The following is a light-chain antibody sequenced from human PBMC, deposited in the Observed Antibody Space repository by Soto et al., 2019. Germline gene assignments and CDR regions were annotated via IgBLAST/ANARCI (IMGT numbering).Light chain of an antibody. CDR2: AAS. J-gene: IGKJ5*01. CDR1: QGITYW. CDR3: QQANSFPLT. V-gene: IGKV1-12*01. Sequence: DIQMTQSPSSMSASLGDRVTITCRASQGITYWLAWYQQRPGRAPKCLIYAASILESGVPSRFTGGGSGTNFTLTINDLQPEDFATYFCQQANSFPLTFGQGTRLEIK.